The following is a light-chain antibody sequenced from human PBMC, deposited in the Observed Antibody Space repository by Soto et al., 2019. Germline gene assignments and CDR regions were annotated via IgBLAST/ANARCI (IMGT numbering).Light chain of an antibody. CDR2: DAS. V-gene: IGKV1-33*01. CDR1: QDISNY. J-gene: IGKJ1*01. CDR3: QQSGSTPPT. Sequence: IHMTKSKCSLYASVGDRVTITCQASQDISNYLNWYQQKPGKAPKLLIYDASNLETGVPARVSGSGAGTDFTLTISSLQPEDFAAYYCQQSGSTPPTFGQGT.